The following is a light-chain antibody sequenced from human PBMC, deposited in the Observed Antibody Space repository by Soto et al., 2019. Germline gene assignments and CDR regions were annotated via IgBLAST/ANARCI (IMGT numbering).Light chain of an antibody. V-gene: IGKV1-5*01. CDR1: QSISTW. CDR3: QQYNSYST. CDR2: DAS. J-gene: IGKJ1*01. Sequence: DIQMTQSPSTLSASVGDRVTITCRASQSISTWLAWYQQKPGKAPKLLIYDASSLESGVPSRFSGSGSGTEFTLTISSLQPQHLARYYCQQYNSYSTFGQGTKV.